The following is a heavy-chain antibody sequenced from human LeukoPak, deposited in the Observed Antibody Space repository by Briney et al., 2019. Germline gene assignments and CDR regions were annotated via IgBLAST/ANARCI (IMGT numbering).Heavy chain of an antibody. Sequence: SETLSLTCSVSGDSISTYYWSWIRQPAGEGLEGIGRIYSTGSTNYHPSLKSRVTMSVDQSKNQFSLKLSSVTAADTAVYYCARDAGNYRSGGLDYWGQGTLVTVSS. D-gene: IGHD3-10*01. V-gene: IGHV4-4*07. CDR2: IYSTGST. CDR3: ARDAGNYRSGGLDY. CDR1: GDSISTYY. J-gene: IGHJ4*02.